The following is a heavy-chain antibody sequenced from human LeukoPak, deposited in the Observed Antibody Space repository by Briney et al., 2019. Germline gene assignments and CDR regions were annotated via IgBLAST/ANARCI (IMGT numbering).Heavy chain of an antibody. CDR3: AKDRGAAIGRYYGMDV. Sequence: GGSLRLSCAASGFTLSSYGMHWVRQAPGKGLEWVAVISYDGSNEYYADSVKGRFTISRDKPKITLYLQMDSLRAEDTAVYYCAKDRGAAIGRYYGMDVWGQGTTVTVS. V-gene: IGHV3-30*18. CDR1: GFTLSSYG. CDR2: ISYDGSNE. J-gene: IGHJ6*02. D-gene: IGHD1-26*01.